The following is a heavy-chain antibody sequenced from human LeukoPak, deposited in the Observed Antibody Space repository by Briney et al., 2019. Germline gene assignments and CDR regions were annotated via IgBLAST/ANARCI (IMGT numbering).Heavy chain of an antibody. CDR1: GFTFNSYG. D-gene: IGHD2-2*02. Sequence: GGSLRLSCAASGFTFNSYGIHWVRQAPGKGLVWVAHINTDGRTTTYADSVKGRFTVARDNAKNTLYLEMNRLRAEDTAVYYCARDNTYMFDYWGQGTQVTVSS. J-gene: IGHJ4*02. CDR2: INTDGRTT. V-gene: IGHV3-74*01. CDR3: ARDNTYMFDY.